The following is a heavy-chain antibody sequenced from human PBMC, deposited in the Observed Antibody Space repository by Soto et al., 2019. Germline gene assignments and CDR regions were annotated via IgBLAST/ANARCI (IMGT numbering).Heavy chain of an antibody. D-gene: IGHD1-20*01. J-gene: IGHJ6*02. CDR3: ARETGSYNWNDGLMDF. Sequence: EVQLVESGGGLVKPGGSLRLSCAASGFSFSSFTMNWVRQAPGKGLEWVSSIDTSSTYMYYADSVTGRFTISRDNAKKSVYLQMNSLRAEDTAVYYCARETGSYNWNDGLMDFWGHGTTVTVSS. CDR1: GFSFSSFT. CDR2: IDTSSTYM. V-gene: IGHV3-21*01.